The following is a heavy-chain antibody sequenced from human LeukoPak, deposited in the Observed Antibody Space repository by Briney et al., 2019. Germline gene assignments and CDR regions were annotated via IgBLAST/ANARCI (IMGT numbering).Heavy chain of an antibody. CDR3: AKNYDSSGYYARMDV. D-gene: IGHD3-22*01. Sequence: SETLSLTCTVSGGSISSYYWSWIRQPPGKGLEWIGCIYYSGSTNYNPSLKSRVTISVDTSKNQFSLKLSSVTAADTAVYYCAKNYDSSGYYARMDVWDQGTTVTVSS. J-gene: IGHJ6*02. CDR1: GGSISSYY. CDR2: IYYSGST. V-gene: IGHV4-59*01.